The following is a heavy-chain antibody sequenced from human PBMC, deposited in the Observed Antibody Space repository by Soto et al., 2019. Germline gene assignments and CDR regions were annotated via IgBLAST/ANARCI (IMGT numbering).Heavy chain of an antibody. J-gene: IGHJ4*02. CDR1: GFTFGNYE. D-gene: IGHD2-2*01. V-gene: IGHV3-48*03. Sequence: DVQLVESGGGLVQTGGSLRLSCAASGFTFGNYEMNWVRQAPGKGLEWVSYISSFGSSVFYADSVKGRFTISRDNARNSLYLQMNSLTDDDTAAYYCAIIGVGGSGSLDYWGQGTLVTVSS. CDR2: ISSFGSSV. CDR3: AIIGVGGSGSLDY.